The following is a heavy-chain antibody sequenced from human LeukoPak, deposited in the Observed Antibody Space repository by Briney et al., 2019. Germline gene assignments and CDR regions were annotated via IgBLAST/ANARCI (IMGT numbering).Heavy chain of an antibody. Sequence: GGSLRLSCAASGFTFCDYYMSWIRQAPGKGLEWVSYISSSGSTIYYADSVKGRFTISRDNAKNSLYLQMNSLRAEDTAVYYCARDFYYDSKYFDLWGRGTLVTVSS. CDR1: GFTFCDYY. D-gene: IGHD3-22*01. CDR2: ISSSGSTI. J-gene: IGHJ2*01. CDR3: ARDFYYDSKYFDL. V-gene: IGHV3-11*01.